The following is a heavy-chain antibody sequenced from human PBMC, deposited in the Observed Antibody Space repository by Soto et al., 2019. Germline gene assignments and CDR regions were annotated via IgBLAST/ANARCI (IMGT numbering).Heavy chain of an antibody. D-gene: IGHD3-10*01. V-gene: IGHV3-33*01. CDR1: GCNFSSYG. CDR2: IWYDGSNK. J-gene: IGHJ6*03. CDR3: ARAGGYYYGSGSYSIYYYYMDV. Sequence: GGSLRLSCAASGCNFSSYGIHWVRQAPGKGLEWVAVIWYDGSNKYYADSVKGRFTISRDNSKNTLYLQMNSLRAEDTAVYYCARAGGYYYGSGSYSIYYYYMDVWGKGTTVTVSS.